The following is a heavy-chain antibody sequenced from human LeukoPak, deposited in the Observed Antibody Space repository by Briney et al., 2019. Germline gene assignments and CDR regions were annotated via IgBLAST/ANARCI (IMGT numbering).Heavy chain of an antibody. D-gene: IGHD3-10*01. CDR3: ARLSGYYGSGIDY. CDR1: GGSFSGYY. CDR2: INHSGST. Sequence: SETLSLTCAVYGGSFSGYYWSWIRQPPGKGLEWIGEINHSGSTNYNPSLKSRVTISVDTSKNQFSLKLSSVTAADTAVYYCARLSGYYGSGIDYWGQGTLVTVSS. V-gene: IGHV4-34*01. J-gene: IGHJ4*02.